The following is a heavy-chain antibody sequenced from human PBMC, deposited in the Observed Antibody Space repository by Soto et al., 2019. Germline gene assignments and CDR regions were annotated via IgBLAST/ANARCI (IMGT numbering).Heavy chain of an antibody. CDR3: ARDQIPYCISTSYSWFDP. Sequence: ASVKVSCKASGYKFTSYGISWVRQAPGQGLEWMGWISAYNGNTNYAQKLQGRVTMTTDTSTSTAYMELRSLRSDDTAVYYCARDQIPYCISTSYSWFDPWGQGTLVTVSS. J-gene: IGHJ5*02. V-gene: IGHV1-18*01. CDR2: ISAYNGNT. CDR1: GYKFTSYG. D-gene: IGHD2-2*01.